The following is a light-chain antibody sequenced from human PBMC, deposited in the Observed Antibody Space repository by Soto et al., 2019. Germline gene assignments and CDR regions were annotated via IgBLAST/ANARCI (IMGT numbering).Light chain of an antibody. CDR2: LNSDGSH. J-gene: IGLJ2*01. V-gene: IGLV4-69*01. CDR1: SGHSKYD. Sequence: QPVLTQSPSASASLGDSVKLTCTLSSGHSKYDIAWHQQQPEKGPRLLMKLNSDGSHTKGDVIPDRFSGSSSGAERYLTISSLHSEDEADYYCQTCGTGTDLVFGGGTKLTVL. CDR3: QTCGTGTDLV.